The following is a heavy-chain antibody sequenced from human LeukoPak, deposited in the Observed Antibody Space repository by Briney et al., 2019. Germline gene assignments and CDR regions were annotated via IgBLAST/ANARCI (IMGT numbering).Heavy chain of an antibody. CDR3: ARRAIMDV. CDR1: GFTFRAYA. Sequence: PGGSLRLSCEGSGFTFRAYAMTWVHQGLGKGLEWVSTITGSGGDSYQADSVKGRFTISRDNSKNTLYLQMNNLRSEDTAVYYCARRAIMDVWGQGTKVSVSS. J-gene: IGHJ6*02. V-gene: IGHV3-23*01. CDR2: ITGSGGDS.